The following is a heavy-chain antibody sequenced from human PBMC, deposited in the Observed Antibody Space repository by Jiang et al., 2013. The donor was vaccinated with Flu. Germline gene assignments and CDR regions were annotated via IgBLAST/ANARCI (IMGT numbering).Heavy chain of an antibody. J-gene: IGHJ4*02. D-gene: IGHD5-12*01. CDR1: GYTFTSYY. Sequence: GYTFTSYYMHWVRQAPGQGLEWMGIINPSGGSTSYAQKFQGRVTMTRDTSTSTVYMELSSLRSEDTAVYYCARGHSGYDCFDYWGQGTLVTVSS. CDR2: INPSGGST. V-gene: IGHV1-46*01. CDR3: ARGHSGYDCFDY.